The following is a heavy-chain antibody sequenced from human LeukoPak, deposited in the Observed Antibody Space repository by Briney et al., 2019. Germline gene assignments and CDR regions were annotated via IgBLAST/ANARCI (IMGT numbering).Heavy chain of an antibody. D-gene: IGHD2-2*02. CDR2: IYYSGST. V-gene: IGHV4-59*01. CDR1: GGSISSYY. J-gene: IGHJ3*02. Sequence: SETLSLTCTVSGGSISSYYWSWIRQPPGKGLEWIGYIYYSGSTNYNPSLKSRVTISVDTSKNQFSLKLSSVTAADTAVYYCARDKCSSTSCYTGDAFDIWGQGTMVTVSS. CDR3: ARDKCSSTSCYTGDAFDI.